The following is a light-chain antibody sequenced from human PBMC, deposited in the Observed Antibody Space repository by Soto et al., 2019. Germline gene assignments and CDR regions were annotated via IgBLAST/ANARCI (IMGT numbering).Light chain of an antibody. Sequence: ENVLTQSPATLSLSPGDTATLSCRATQSLRNYLAWYQQKLGQAPRLLIYDASKRATGIPARFSGSGSGTEFTLSISSLQSEDSAVYYCQQYNNWPPITFGQGTRLEIK. CDR2: DAS. CDR1: QSLRNY. J-gene: IGKJ5*01. CDR3: QQYNNWPPIT. V-gene: IGKV3D-15*01.